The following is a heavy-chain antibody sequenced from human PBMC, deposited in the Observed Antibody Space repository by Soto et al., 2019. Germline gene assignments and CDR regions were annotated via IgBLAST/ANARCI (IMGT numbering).Heavy chain of an antibody. CDR3: ARETASGTTNIDY. CDR1: GFTFSSYS. Sequence: PGESLRLSCAASGFTFSSYSMNWVRQAPGKGLEWVSSITSSSAFLYYADSLKGRFTISRDNARKSLYLQMHSLRAEDTAVYYCARETASGTTNIDYWGQGTLVTVSS. CDR2: ITSSSAFL. D-gene: IGHD1-7*01. V-gene: IGHV3-21*01. J-gene: IGHJ4*02.